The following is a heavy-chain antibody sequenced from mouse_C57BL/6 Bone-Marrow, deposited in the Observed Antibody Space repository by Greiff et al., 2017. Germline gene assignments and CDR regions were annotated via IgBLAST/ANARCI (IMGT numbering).Heavy chain of an antibody. J-gene: IGHJ2*01. Sequence: EVQLVESGAELVRPGASVKLSCTASGFNIKDANCHWVKRRPEQGREGMGWIDPENGDTEYASKFQGKATITADTSSNTAYLQLSSLTSEDTAVDYCTTYYYGSSGWGQGTTLTVSS. CDR2: IDPENGDT. CDR1: GFNIKDAN. V-gene: IGHV14-4*01. CDR3: TTYYYGSSG. D-gene: IGHD1-1*01.